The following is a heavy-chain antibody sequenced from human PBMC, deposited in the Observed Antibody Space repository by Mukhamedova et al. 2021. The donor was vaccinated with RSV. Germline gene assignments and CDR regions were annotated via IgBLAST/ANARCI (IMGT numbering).Heavy chain of an antibody. D-gene: IGHD1-26*01. Sequence: VSGISGRGVSTYYADSVNGRFTISRDNSKNTLHLQMSSLRAEDTAVYYCAKQVGCXDPCGQGTLVTVSS. V-gene: IGHV3-23*01. J-gene: IGHJ5*02. CDR2: ISGRGVST. CDR3: AKQVGCXDP.